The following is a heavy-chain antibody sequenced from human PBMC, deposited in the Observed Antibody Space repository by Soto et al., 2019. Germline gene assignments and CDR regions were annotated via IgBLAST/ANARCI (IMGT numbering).Heavy chain of an antibody. V-gene: IGHV3-15*01. CDR1: GFTFSNAW. D-gene: IGHD1-20*01. CDR3: ASVLKTPRQWITD. J-gene: IGHJ4*02. CDR2: IKSKTDGGPA. Sequence: GGSLRLSCAASGFTFSNAWMSWVRQATGKGLEWVGRIKSKTDGGPADYAAPVKGRFTISRDYSKNTLYLQMNSLKTEYTAVYYCASVLKTPRQWITDWGQGSLVTVSS.